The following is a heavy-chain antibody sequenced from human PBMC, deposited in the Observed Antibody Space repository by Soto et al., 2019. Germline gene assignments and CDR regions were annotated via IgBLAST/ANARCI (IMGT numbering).Heavy chain of an antibody. J-gene: IGHJ6*03. CDR3: ARSPLVRGVTIPMPKPMDV. V-gene: IGHV4-59*01. CDR2: IYYSGST. D-gene: IGHD3-10*01. CDR1: GGSISSYY. Sequence: SETLSLTCTVSGGSISSYYWSWIRQPPGKGLEWIGYIYYSGSTNYNPSLKSRVTISVDTSKNQFSLKLSSVTAADTAVYYCARSPLVRGVTIPMPKPMDVWGKGTTVTVSS.